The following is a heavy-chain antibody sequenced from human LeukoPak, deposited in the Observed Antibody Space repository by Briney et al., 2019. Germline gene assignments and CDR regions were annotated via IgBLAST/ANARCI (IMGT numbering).Heavy chain of an antibody. CDR2: ISASGRSI. V-gene: IGHV3-48*03. CDR1: GFTFSSYE. Sequence: PGGSLRLSCVASGFTFSSYEMNWVRQAPGKGLEWVSYISASGRSIYYADSVKGRFTISRDIARNSLYLQMNSLRAEDTAVYYCARDYPYSYYMNVWGNGTTVTVSS. J-gene: IGHJ6*03. CDR3: ARDYPYSYYMNV. D-gene: IGHD4-11*01.